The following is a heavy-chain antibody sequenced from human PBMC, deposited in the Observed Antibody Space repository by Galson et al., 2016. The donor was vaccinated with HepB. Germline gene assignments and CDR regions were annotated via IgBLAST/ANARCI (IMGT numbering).Heavy chain of an antibody. Sequence: TLSLTCTVPGDHLIHYYWGWIRQPPGKGLEWIGHIYHNWHTNYNPSRTSRLSMSVDTSNNQFSLKLSSVTAADTAVYYCGRRHEGLDYWGQGTLVTVSS. CDR3: GRRHEGLDY. CDR2: IYHNWHT. V-gene: IGHV4-59*01. CDR1: GDHLIHYY. J-gene: IGHJ4*02. D-gene: IGHD6-19*01.